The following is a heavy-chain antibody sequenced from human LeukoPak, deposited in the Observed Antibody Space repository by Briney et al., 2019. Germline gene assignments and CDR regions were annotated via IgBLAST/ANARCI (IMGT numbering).Heavy chain of an antibody. CDR2: INHSGST. V-gene: IGHV4-34*01. Sequence: SETLSLTCAVYGGSFSGYYWSWIRQPPGKGLEWIGEINHSGSTNYNPSLKSRVTISVDTSKNQFSLKLSSVTAADTAVYYCARPPHLPAAPNGWYFDLWGRGTLVTVSS. D-gene: IGHD2-2*01. J-gene: IGHJ2*01. CDR1: GGSFSGYY. CDR3: ARPPHLPAAPNGWYFDL.